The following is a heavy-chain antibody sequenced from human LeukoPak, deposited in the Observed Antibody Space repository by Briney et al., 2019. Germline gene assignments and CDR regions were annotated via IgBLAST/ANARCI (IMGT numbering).Heavy chain of an antibody. CDR1: GGTFSSYA. D-gene: IGHD3-22*01. CDR3: ARLIHYYDSSGQVYFDY. CDR2: IIPIFGTA. Sequence: GASVKVSFKASGGTFSSYAISWVRQAPGQGLEWMGGIIPIFGTANYAQKFQGRVTITADESTSTAYMELSSLRSEDTAVYYCARLIHYYDSSGQVYFDYWGQGTLVTVSS. V-gene: IGHV1-69*13. J-gene: IGHJ4*02.